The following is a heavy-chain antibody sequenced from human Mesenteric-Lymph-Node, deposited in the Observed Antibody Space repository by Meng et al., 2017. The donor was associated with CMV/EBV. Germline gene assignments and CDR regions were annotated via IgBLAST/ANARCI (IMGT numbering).Heavy chain of an antibody. CDR2: IYYSGST. V-gene: IGHV4-39*07. Sequence: LRLSCGVSGGSISGSKYFWGWIRQPPGKGLEWIGNIYYSGSTYYNPSLKSRVAISVDTSKNQFSLKLTSVTAADTAVYYCTRDDSYGSIDFWGQGRLVTVSS. J-gene: IGHJ4*02. CDR3: TRDDSYGSIDF. D-gene: IGHD5-18*01. CDR1: GGSISGSKYF.